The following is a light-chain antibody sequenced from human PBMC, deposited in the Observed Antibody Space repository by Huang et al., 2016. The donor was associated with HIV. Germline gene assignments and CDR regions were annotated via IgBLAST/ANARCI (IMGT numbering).Light chain of an antibody. CDR1: QSVGTY. CDR2: DVS. J-gene: IGKJ2*01. Sequence: EIVLTQSPATLSLSPGERATLSCRASQSVGTYLGWYQQKHGQAPRLLISDVSNRAAGIPARFSGSGSGTDFTLTISSLEPEDFAVYYCQQRRDWPPYTFGQGTKLEIK. CDR3: QQRRDWPPYT. V-gene: IGKV3-11*01.